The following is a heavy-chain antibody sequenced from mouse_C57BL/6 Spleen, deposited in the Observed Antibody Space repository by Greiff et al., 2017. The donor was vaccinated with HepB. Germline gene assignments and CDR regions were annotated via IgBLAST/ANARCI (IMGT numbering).Heavy chain of an antibody. CDR1: GYTFTSYG. CDR2: IYPRSGNT. V-gene: IGHV1-81*01. CDR3: ARRTVVAEDYAMDY. J-gene: IGHJ4*01. D-gene: IGHD1-1*01. Sequence: VQLQQSGAELARPGASVKLSCKASGYTFTSYGISWVKQRTGQGLEWIGEIYPRSGNTYYNEKFKGKATLTADKSSSTAYMELRSLTSEDSAVYFCARRTVVAEDYAMDYWGQGTSVTVSS.